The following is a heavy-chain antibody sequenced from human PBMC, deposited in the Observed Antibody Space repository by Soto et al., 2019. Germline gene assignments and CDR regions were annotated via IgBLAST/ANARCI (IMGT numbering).Heavy chain of an antibody. D-gene: IGHD1-1*01. CDR1: GYSFTSYW. V-gene: IGHV5-10-1*01. CDR2: IDPSDSYT. CDR3: ARRGTTGTYRYYYYGMDV. Sequence: PGESLKISCKGSGYSFTSYWIIWVRQMPGKGLEWMGRIDPSDSYTNYSPSFQGHVTISADKSISTAYLQWSSLKASDTAMYYCARRGTTGTYRYYYYGMDVWGQGTTVTVSS. J-gene: IGHJ6*02.